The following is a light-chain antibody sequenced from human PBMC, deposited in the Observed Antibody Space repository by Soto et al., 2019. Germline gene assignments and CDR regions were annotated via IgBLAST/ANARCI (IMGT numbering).Light chain of an antibody. CDR1: QSVSATH. J-gene: IGKJ1*01. CDR3: HQDGTSPQT. Sequence: EIVLTQSPGALSLSPGESATLSCRASQSVSATHVAWYQQRPGQAPRLLIYDASRRDIGVPDSFIGSGSATDFTLTISGLEPEDFAVYFCHQDGTSPQTFGQGTKVEIK. CDR2: DAS. V-gene: IGKV3-20*01.